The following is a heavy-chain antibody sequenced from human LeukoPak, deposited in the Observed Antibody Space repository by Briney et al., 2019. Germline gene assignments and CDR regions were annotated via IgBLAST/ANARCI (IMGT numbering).Heavy chain of an antibody. J-gene: IGHJ4*02. V-gene: IGHV3-21*01. Sequence: GGSLRLSCAASGFTFSSYSVNWVRQAPGKGLEWVSSISSSSSYIYYADSVKGRFTISRDNAKNSLYLQMNSLRAEDTAVYYCARVGAVAGKGKYYFDYWGQGTLVTVSS. CDR2: ISSSSSYI. CDR3: ARVGAVAGKGKYYFDY. CDR1: GFTFSSYS. D-gene: IGHD6-19*01.